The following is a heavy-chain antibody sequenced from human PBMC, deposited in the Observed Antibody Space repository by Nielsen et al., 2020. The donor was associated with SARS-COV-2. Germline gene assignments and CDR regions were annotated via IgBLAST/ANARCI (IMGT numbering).Heavy chain of an antibody. CDR1: GYSFPTYW. J-gene: IGHJ6*03. CDR3: ARHTRSSSSFYYYYYMDV. V-gene: IGHV5-51*01. D-gene: IGHD6-6*01. Sequence: EESLKISCKGSGYSFPTYWIGWVRQMPGKGLEWMGIIYPGDSDTRYSPSFQGQVTISADKSISTAYLQWSSLKASDTAKYYCARHTRSSSSFYYYYYMDVWGKGTTVTVSS. CDR2: IYPGDSDT.